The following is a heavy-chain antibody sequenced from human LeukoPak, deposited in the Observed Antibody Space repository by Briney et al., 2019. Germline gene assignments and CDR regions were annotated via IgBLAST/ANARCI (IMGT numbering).Heavy chain of an antibody. V-gene: IGHV4-59*01. J-gene: IGHJ3*02. Sequence: PSETLSLTCTVSGGSISSYYWSWVRQPPGKGLEWVGYIYYSGSTNYNPSLRSRVTISVDTSKNQFSLKLSSVTAADAAVYYCARGQSAAWGSHFLDIWGQGTMGTVSS. CDR2: IYYSGST. D-gene: IGHD3-16*01. CDR1: GGSISSYY. CDR3: ARGQSAAWGSHFLDI.